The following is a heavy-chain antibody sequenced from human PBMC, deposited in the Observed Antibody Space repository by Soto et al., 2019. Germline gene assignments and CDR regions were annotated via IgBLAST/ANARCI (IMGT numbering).Heavy chain of an antibody. CDR2: INNDGSST. D-gene: IGHD6-6*01. CDR1: GFTFSSYW. CDR3: ARDARYYYMDV. Sequence: GGSLRLSCSASGFTFSSYWMHWVRQAPGKGLVWVSHINNDGSSTIYADSVRGRFTISRDNAKNTLYLEMNGLRAEDTAVYFCARDARYYYMDVWGKGTTVTV. J-gene: IGHJ6*03. V-gene: IGHV3-74*01.